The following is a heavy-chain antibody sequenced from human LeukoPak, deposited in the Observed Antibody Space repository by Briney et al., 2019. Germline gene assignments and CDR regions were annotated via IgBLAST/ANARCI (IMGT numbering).Heavy chain of an antibody. D-gene: IGHD3-22*01. Sequence: SETLSLTCTVSGGSISSYYWSWIRQPPGKGLEWIGYIYYGGSTNYNPSLKSRVTISVDTSKNQFSLKLSSVTAADTAVYYCAGARENTMIVGFDPWGQGTLVTVSS. J-gene: IGHJ5*02. CDR3: AGARENTMIVGFDP. CDR1: GGSISSYY. CDR2: IYYGGST. V-gene: IGHV4-59*01.